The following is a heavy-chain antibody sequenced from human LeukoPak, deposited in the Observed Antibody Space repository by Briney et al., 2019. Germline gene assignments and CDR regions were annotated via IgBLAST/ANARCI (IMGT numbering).Heavy chain of an antibody. CDR3: AAAVAGTGTNWFDP. J-gene: IGHJ5*02. D-gene: IGHD6-19*01. CDR1: GFTFDDYA. Sequence: GGSLRLSCAASGFTFDDYAMHWVRQAPGKGLEWVSLISWGGGSTYYADSVKGRFTISRDNSKNSLYLQMNSLRAEDTALYYCAAAVAGTGTNWFDPWGQGTLVTVSS. V-gene: IGHV3-43D*03. CDR2: ISWGGGST.